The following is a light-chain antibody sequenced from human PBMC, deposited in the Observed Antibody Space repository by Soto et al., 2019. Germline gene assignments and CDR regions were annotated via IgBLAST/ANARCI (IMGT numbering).Light chain of an antibody. V-gene: IGKV1-39*01. Sequence: DIQMTQSPSSLSASVGDRVTISCRASQSISTYLNWYQHKPGKAPKLLIYAASSLQSGVPSRFSGSGSGTDFTLTIRSLQPEDFATYYCQHRATFGQGTKLKIK. CDR1: QSISTY. CDR3: QHRAT. CDR2: AAS. J-gene: IGKJ2*01.